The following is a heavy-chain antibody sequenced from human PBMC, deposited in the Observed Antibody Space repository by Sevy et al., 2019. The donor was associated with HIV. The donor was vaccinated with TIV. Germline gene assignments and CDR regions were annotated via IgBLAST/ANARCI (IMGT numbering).Heavy chain of an antibody. D-gene: IGHD3-10*01. CDR2: IWHDGSQK. V-gene: IGHV3-30*02. Sequence: GGSLRLSCAASGFTFSSYAMHWVRQAPGKGLEWVGFIWHDGSQKYYADSVKGRFTISRDNSKNTLYLQMNSLRAEDTAVYYCARGGPLWGSGIVFGMDVWGQGTTVTVSS. CDR3: ARGGPLWGSGIVFGMDV. J-gene: IGHJ6*02. CDR1: GFTFSSYA.